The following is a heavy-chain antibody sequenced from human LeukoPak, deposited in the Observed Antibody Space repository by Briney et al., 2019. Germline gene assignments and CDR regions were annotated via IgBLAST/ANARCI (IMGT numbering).Heavy chain of an antibody. CDR1: GGTFISYT. CDR3: ATATMVRDVHFDY. J-gene: IGHJ4*02. CDR2: IIPIFGSA. V-gene: IGHV1-69*13. D-gene: IGHD3-10*01. Sequence: GASVKVSCKASGGTFISYTVTWVRQAPGQGLEWTGGIIPIFGSANYAQKFQGRVTITADESTSTAYMELSSLRSEDTAVYYCATATMVRDVHFDYWGQGTLVTVSS.